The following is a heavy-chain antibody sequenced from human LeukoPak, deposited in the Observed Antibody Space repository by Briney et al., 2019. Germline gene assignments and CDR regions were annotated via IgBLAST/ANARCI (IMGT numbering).Heavy chain of an antibody. CDR1: GGSISSSSYH. V-gene: IGHV4-39*01. J-gene: IGHJ3*02. CDR2: IYYGGST. CDR3: ARLGDYYDSSGYFDAFDI. Sequence: SETLSLTCTVSGGSISSSSYHWGWIRQPPGKGLEWIGTIYYGGSTYYNPSLKSRVTISVDTSKKQFSLKLTSVTAADAAVYYCARLGDYYDSSGYFDAFDIWGQGTMVTVSS. D-gene: IGHD3-22*01.